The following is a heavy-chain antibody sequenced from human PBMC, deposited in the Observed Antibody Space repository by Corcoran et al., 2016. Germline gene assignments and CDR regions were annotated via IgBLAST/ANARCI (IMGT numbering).Heavy chain of an antibody. CDR3: ARVGFGSSWYDFDY. J-gene: IGHJ4*02. CDR2: IHYSGST. CDR1: GGSISSYY. D-gene: IGHD6-13*01. V-gene: IGHV4-59*01. Sequence: QVQLQESGPGLVKPSETLSLTCTVTGGSISSYYWSWIRQPPGKELEWIGYIHYSGSTNYNPSLKSRVTISVDTSKNQFSLRRTSVTAADTVVYDCARVGFGSSWYDFDYWGQGTLVTGSS.